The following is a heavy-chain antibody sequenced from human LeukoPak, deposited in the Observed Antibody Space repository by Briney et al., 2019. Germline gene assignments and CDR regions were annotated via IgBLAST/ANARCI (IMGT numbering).Heavy chain of an antibody. Sequence: PSETLSLTCTVSGGSISSGGYYWGWIRQPPGKGLEWIGSIYYSGSTYYNPSLKSRVTISVDTSKNQFSLKLSSVTAADTAVYYCARRVLDSSGWYYWFDPWGQGTLVTVSS. CDR2: IYYSGST. CDR3: ARRVLDSSGWYYWFDP. D-gene: IGHD6-19*01. CDR1: GGSISSGGYY. V-gene: IGHV4-39*01. J-gene: IGHJ5*02.